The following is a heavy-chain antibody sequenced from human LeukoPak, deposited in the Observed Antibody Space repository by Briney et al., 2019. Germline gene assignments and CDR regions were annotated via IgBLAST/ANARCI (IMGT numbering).Heavy chain of an antibody. Sequence: GGSLRLSCAASGFTFSNAWMSWVRQAPGKGLEWVGRIKSKTDGGTTDYAAPVKGRFTISRDDSKNTLYLQMNSLKTEDTAVYYCTREDWITRFDYWGQGTLVTVSS. J-gene: IGHJ4*02. CDR2: IKSKTDGGTT. V-gene: IGHV3-15*01. CDR3: TREDWITRFDY. CDR1: GFTFSNAW. D-gene: IGHD3/OR15-3a*01.